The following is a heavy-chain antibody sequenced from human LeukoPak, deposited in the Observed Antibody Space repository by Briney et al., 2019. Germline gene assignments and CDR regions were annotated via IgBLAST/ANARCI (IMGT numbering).Heavy chain of an antibody. Sequence: PGRSLRLPCAASGFTFSSYGMHWVRQAPGKGLEWVAVIWYDGSNKYYADSVKGRFTISRDNSKNTLYLQMNSLRAEDTAVYYCAKSPGPNYYDSSGYYYFDLFGMDVWGKGTTVTVSS. V-gene: IGHV3-33*06. CDR1: GFTFSSYG. CDR3: AKSPGPNYYDSSGYYYFDLFGMDV. CDR2: IWYDGSNK. J-gene: IGHJ6*04. D-gene: IGHD3-22*01.